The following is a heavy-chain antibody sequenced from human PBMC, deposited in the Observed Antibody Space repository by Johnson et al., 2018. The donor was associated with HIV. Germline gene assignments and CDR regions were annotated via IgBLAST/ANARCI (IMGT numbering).Heavy chain of an antibody. J-gene: IGHJ3*02. V-gene: IGHV3-53*01. CDR3: AREPSIAAAGGDGAFDI. CDR2: IYSGGST. CDR1: GFTVSSNY. D-gene: IGHD6-13*01. Sequence: VQLVESGGGLIQPGGSLRLSCVGSGFTVSSNYMSWVRQAPGKGLEWVSVIYSGGSTYYADSVKGRFTISRDTSKNTLYFQMNGLRAEDTAVYYCAREPSIAAAGGDGAFDIWGRGTMLTVSS.